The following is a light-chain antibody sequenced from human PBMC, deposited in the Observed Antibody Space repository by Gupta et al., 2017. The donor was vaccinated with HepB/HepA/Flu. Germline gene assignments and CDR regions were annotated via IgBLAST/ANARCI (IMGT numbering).Light chain of an antibody. Sequence: EIVLTQSPATLSLSPGERATLSCRASQSVSTYVAWYQQKPGQAPRLLIYDASNRDTGIPARFSGSGYGKDFTLTISSREQEDFAGYYCQQRANWPPITFGRGTKVEIK. V-gene: IGKV3-11*01. CDR1: QSVSTY. J-gene: IGKJ4*01. CDR3: QQRANWPPIT. CDR2: DAS.